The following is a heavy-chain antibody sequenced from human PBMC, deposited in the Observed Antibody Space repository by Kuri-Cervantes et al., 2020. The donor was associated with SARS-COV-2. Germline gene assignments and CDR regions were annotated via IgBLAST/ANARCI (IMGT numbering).Heavy chain of an antibody. Sequence: GGSLILSCAASGFNFGDNAVSWVRQAPGKGLEWVAFIRSKAYGETTEYAASVEGRFSVSRDDSKGIAYLQMNSLKTEDTAVYYCTREDMDYWGPGTLVTVSS. CDR1: GFNFGDNA. D-gene: IGHD2-15*01. J-gene: IGHJ4*02. CDR3: TREDMDY. V-gene: IGHV3-49*04. CDR2: IRSKAYGETT.